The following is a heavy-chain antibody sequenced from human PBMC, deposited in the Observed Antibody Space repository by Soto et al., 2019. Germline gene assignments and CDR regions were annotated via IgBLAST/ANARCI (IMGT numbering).Heavy chain of an antibody. CDR3: AYALAVAGSFDY. Sequence: QVQLVQSGAEVKKPGSSVKVSCKASGGTFSSYAISWVRQAPGQGLEWIGGIIPIFGTANYAQNFQGRVTIPADYSTSRAYMELSRLRSGDTAEYYCAYALAVAGSFDYWCQGTPVTVSS. D-gene: IGHD6-19*01. CDR2: IIPIFGTA. V-gene: IGHV1-69*01. J-gene: IGHJ4*02. CDR1: GGTFSSYA.